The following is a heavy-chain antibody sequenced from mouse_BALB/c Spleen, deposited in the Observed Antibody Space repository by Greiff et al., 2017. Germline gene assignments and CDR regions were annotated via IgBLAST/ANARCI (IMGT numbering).Heavy chain of an antibody. CDR3: AREGYDYVDWFAY. D-gene: IGHD2-4*01. CDR1: GFSLTSYG. Sequence: QVQLQQSGPGLVAPSQSLSITCTVSGFSLTSYGVHWVRQPPGKGLEWLGVIWAGGSTNYNSALMSRLSISKDNSKSQVFLKMNSLQTDDTAMYYCAREGYDYVDWFAYWGQGTLVTVSA. CDR2: IWAGGST. J-gene: IGHJ3*01. V-gene: IGHV2-9*02.